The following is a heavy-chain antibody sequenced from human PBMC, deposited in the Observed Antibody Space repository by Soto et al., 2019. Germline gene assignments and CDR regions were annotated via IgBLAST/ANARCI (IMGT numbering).Heavy chain of an antibody. Sequence: PSETLCLTCTVSGGSISSYYWSWIRQPPGKGLEWIGYIYYSGSTNYNPSLKSRVTISVDTSKNQFSLKLSSVTAADTAVYYCARWGDYAIDYWGQGTLVTVSS. D-gene: IGHD4-17*01. J-gene: IGHJ4*02. CDR3: ARWGDYAIDY. CDR2: IYYSGST. CDR1: GGSISSYY. V-gene: IGHV4-59*08.